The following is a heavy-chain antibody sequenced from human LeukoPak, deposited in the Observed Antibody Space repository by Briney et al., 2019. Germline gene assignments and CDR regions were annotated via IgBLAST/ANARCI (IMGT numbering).Heavy chain of an antibody. D-gene: IGHD2-21*02. J-gene: IGHJ5*02. CDR3: AASYCSGDCFVGAGS. CDR1: GFTVSSNY. Sequence: GGSLRLSCAASGFTVSSNYMNWVRQAPGKGLEWVSYISSSSSTIYYADSVKGRFTISRDNAGNSLHLEMNSLRVEDTAVYYCAASYCSGDCFVGAGSWGQGILVTVSS. CDR2: ISSSSSTI. V-gene: IGHV3-48*04.